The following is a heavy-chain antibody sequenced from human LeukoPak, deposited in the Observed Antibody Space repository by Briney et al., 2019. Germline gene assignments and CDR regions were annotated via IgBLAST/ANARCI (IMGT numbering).Heavy chain of an antibody. Sequence: ASVKVSCKASGYTFTGYYMHWVRQAPGQGLEWMGWINPNSGGTNYAQKFQGRATMTRDTSISTAYMELSRLRSDDTAVYYCARDHRDMYDYVWGSYRYLGNYWGQGTLVTVSS. V-gene: IGHV1-2*02. CDR2: INPNSGGT. J-gene: IGHJ4*02. D-gene: IGHD3-16*02. CDR1: GYTFTGYY. CDR3: ARDHRDMYDYVWGSYRYLGNY.